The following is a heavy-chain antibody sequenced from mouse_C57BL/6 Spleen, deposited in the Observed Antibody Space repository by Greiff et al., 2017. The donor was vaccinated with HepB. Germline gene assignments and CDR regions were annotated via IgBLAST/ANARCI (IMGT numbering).Heavy chain of an antibody. D-gene: IGHD2-4*01. CDR1: GYTFTSYW. J-gene: IGHJ3*01. CDR2: IDPSDSET. Sequence: VKLQQPGAELVRPGSSVKLSCKASGYTFTSYWMHWVKQRPIQGLEWIGNIDPSDSETHYNQKFKDKATLTVDKSSSTAYMQLSSLTSEDSAVYYCARDGRDYEREFAYWGQGTLVTVSA. CDR3: ARDGRDYEREFAY. V-gene: IGHV1-52*01.